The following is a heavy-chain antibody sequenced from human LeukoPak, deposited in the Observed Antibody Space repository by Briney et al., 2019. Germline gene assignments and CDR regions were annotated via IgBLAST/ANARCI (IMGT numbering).Heavy chain of an antibody. CDR1: GGSISSYY. J-gene: IGHJ5*02. V-gene: IGHV4-59*12. CDR2: IYYSGST. D-gene: IGHD2-2*01. Sequence: PSETLSLTCTVSGGSISSYYWSWIRQPPGKGLEWIGYIYYSGSTYYNPSLKSRVTISVDTSKNQFSLKLSSVTAADAAVYYCAGPYCSSTSCYGWFDPWGQGTLVTVSS. CDR3: AGPYCSSTSCYGWFDP.